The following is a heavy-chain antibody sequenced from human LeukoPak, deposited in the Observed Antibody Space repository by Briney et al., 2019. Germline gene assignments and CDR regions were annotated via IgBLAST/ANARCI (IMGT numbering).Heavy chain of an antibody. CDR3: AKGGLVVVVPAEKVGDS. J-gene: IGHJ4*02. Sequence: GGSLRLSCAASRFTFSTYAMIWVRQAPGKGLEWVAAISGSGGSTYYADSVKGRFTISRDNSKNTLYLQMNSLRAEDTAVYYCAKGGLVVVVPAEKVGDSWGPGTLVTVSS. CDR1: RFTFSTYA. CDR2: ISGSGGST. V-gene: IGHV3-23*01. D-gene: IGHD2-2*01.